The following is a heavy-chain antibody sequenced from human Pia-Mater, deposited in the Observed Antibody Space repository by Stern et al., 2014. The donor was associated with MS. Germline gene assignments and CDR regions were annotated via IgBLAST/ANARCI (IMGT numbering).Heavy chain of an antibody. D-gene: IGHD3-3*01. CDR1: GGSISSGDYY. J-gene: IGHJ4*02. Sequence: VQLEESGPGLVKPSQTLSLTCTVSGGSISSGDYYWGWLRQPPGKGLEWIGYIYYSGSTYYNPSLKSRVTISVDTSKNQFSLKLSSVTAADTAVYYCARGITIFGVVKTWGQGTLVTVSS. V-gene: IGHV4-30-4*01. CDR2: IYYSGST. CDR3: ARGITIFGVVKT.